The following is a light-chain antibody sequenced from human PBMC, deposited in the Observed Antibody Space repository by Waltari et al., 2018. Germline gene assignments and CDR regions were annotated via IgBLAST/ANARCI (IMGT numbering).Light chain of an antibody. CDR3: QTGGHGTWV. CDR2: ANRDGSH. CDR1: SGHSSNI. Sequence: QLVVTQSPSASAPLGAPVKLTCTLSSGHSSNIVAWLQQRPAKGPRYLTKANRDGSHIKGDDTPDRFSGSSSGAERYLTIASLQPDDEADYYCQTGGHGTWVFGGGTTLTVL. V-gene: IGLV4-69*01. J-gene: IGLJ3*02.